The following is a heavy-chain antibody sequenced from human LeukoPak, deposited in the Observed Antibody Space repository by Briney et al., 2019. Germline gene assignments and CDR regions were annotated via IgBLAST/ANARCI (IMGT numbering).Heavy chain of an antibody. Sequence: GGSLRLSCAASGFTFSSYWMHWVRQAPGKGLVWVSRINSDGYSLSYADSVKGRFTIPGDNTKNTLYLEMNSLRVEDTAVYYCPRLGYSSSWYYFDYWGQGTLVTSPQ. CDR2: INSDGYSL. J-gene: IGHJ4*02. CDR3: PRLGYSSSWYYFDY. D-gene: IGHD6-13*01. V-gene: IGHV3-74*01. CDR1: GFTFSSYW.